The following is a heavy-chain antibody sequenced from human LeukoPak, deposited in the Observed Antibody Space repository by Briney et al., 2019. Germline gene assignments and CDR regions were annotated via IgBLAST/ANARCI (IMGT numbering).Heavy chain of an antibody. J-gene: IGHJ4*02. D-gene: IGHD3-10*01. CDR2: ISGSGGST. CDR1: GFTFSSYA. CDR3: ARETLRFGELLLYYFDY. V-gene: IGHV3-23*01. Sequence: GGSLRLSCAASGFTFSSYAMSWVRQAPGKGLEWVSAISGSGGSTYYADSVKGRFTISRDNSKNTLYLQMNSLRAEDTAVYYCARETLRFGELLLYYFDYWGQGTLVTVSS.